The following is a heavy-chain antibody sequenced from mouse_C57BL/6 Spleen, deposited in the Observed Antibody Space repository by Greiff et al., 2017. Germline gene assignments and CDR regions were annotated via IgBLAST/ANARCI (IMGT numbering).Heavy chain of an antibody. CDR1: GYTFTDYY. CDR2: INPNNGGT. J-gene: IGHJ3*01. CDR3: ARRSNWFAY. V-gene: IGHV1-26*01. Sequence: EVQLQQSGPELVKPGASVKISCKASGYTFTDYYMNWVKQSHGKSLEWIGDINPNNGGTSYNQKFKGKATLTVDKSSITAYMELRSLTSEDSAVYYCARRSNWFAYWGQGTLVTVSA. D-gene: IGHD2-5*01.